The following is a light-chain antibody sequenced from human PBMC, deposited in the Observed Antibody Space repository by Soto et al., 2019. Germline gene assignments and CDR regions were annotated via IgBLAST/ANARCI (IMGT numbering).Light chain of an antibody. J-gene: IGLJ2*01. CDR3: GADHGSGSDFVLV. CDR2: VGTGGIVG. V-gene: IGLV9-49*01. Sequence: QLVLTQPPSASASLGASVTLTCTLSSGYSNYKVDWYQQRPGKGPRFVMRVGTGGIVGSKGDGIPDRFSVLGSGLNRSLTIKNIQEEDESDYHCGADHGSGSDFVLVFGGGTKVTVL. CDR1: SGYSNYK.